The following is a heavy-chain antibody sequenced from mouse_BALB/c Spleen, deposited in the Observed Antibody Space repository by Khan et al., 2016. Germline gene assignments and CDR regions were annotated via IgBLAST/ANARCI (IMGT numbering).Heavy chain of an antibody. Sequence: QVQLQQSGAELVRPGVSVKISCKGSGYTFTDYAMHWVKQSHAKSLEWIGVISTYYGDASYNQKFKGKATMTVDKSSSTAYMELARLTSEDSAIXYCARCRGGLDYWGQGTTLTVSS. CDR2: ISTYYGDA. D-gene: IGHD1-1*02. J-gene: IGHJ2*01. CDR3: ARCRGGLDY. CDR1: GYTFTDYA. V-gene: IGHV1S137*01.